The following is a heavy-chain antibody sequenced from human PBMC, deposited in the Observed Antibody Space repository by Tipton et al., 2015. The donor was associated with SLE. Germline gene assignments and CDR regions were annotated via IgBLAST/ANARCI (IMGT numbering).Heavy chain of an antibody. CDR2: ISSSGSTI. Sequence: SLRLSCAASGFTFSSYEMNWVRQAPGKGLEWVSYISSSGSTIYYADSVKGRFTISRDNAKNSLYLQMNSLRAEDTAVYYCARDQVGTQWLASFDYWGQGTLVTVSS. D-gene: IGHD6-19*01. V-gene: IGHV3-48*03. CDR1: GFTFSSYE. CDR3: ARDQVGTQWLASFDY. J-gene: IGHJ4*02.